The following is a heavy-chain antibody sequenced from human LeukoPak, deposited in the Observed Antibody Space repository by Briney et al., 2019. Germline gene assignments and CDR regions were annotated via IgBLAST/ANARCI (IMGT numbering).Heavy chain of an antibody. D-gene: IGHD5-12*01. J-gene: IGHJ4*02. Sequence: GGSLRLSCAASGFAFSSHAMTWVRQAPGKGLEWVAVISYDGSNKYYADSVKGRFTISRDNSKNTLYLQMNSLRAEDTAVYYCARGQDIVATTPYFDYWGQGTLVTVSS. CDR2: ISYDGSNK. CDR1: GFAFSSHA. V-gene: IGHV3-30-3*01. CDR3: ARGQDIVATTPYFDY.